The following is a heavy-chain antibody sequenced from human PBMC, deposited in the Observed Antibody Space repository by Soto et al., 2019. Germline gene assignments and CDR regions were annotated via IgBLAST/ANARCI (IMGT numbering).Heavy chain of an antibody. CDR2: ISGSSSYI. Sequence: GGSLRLSCAASGFTFSNYSMNWVRQAPGKGLEWVSSISGSSSYIYYADSVKGRFTISRDNAKNSLSLQMNSLRAEDTAVYFCARDPIPVPMYYFDYWXQGSLVTVSS. CDR1: GFTFSNYS. V-gene: IGHV3-21*01. CDR3: ARDPIPVPMYYFDY. J-gene: IGHJ4*02. D-gene: IGHD6-19*01.